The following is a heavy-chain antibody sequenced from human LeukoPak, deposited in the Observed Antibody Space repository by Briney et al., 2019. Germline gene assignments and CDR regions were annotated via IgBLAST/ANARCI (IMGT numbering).Heavy chain of an antibody. CDR2: ISGSGGST. Sequence: GESLRLSCAASGFTFSSYAMSWVRQAPGKGLEWVSAISGSGGSTYYADSVKGRFTISRDNSKNTLYLQMNSLRAEDTAVYYCAKGAILTGYPQYFQHWGQGTLVTVSS. CDR1: GFTFSSYA. CDR3: AKGAILTGYPQYFQH. D-gene: IGHD3-9*01. J-gene: IGHJ1*01. V-gene: IGHV3-23*01.